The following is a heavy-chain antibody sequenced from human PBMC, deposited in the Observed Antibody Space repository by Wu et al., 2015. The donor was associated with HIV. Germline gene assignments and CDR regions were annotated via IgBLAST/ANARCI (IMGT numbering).Heavy chain of an antibody. D-gene: IGHD5-18*01. V-gene: IGHV1-2*02. CDR1: GYSFTAYY. J-gene: IGHJ4*02. CDR2: INPNTGAA. CDR3: ASGIQAGGANY. Sequence: QVQLLQSGAEVKTPGASMKVSCKTFGYSFTAYYMHWVRQAPGQGLEWMGRINPNTGAADSAQKFQGRITLTRDTSINTAYMELRSLRLEDMAIYYCASGIQAGGANYWGQGTLVTVSS.